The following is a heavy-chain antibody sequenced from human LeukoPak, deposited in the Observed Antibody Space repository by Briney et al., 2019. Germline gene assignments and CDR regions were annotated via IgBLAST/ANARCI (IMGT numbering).Heavy chain of an antibody. D-gene: IGHD1-26*01. CDR2: IYYSGST. J-gene: IGHJ4*02. V-gene: IGHV4-59*01. CDR1: GGSISSYY. Sequence: SETLSLTCTVSGGSISSYYWSWIRQPPGKGLEWIGYIYYSGSTNYNPSLKSRVTISVDTSKNQFSLKLSSVTAADTAVYYCASGKLLNYWGQGTLVTASS. CDR3: ASGKLLNY.